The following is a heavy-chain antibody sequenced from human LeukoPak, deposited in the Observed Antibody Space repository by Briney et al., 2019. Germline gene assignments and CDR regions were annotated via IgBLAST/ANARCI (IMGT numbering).Heavy chain of an antibody. CDR2: IYSGGST. Sequence: GGSLRLSCAVSGFTISSNYMSWVRQAPGTGLGGVSVIYSGGSTYYPDSLKGRFTISRYNSKNTLYLPMNSLRAEDAAVYYCARATLYMWFGESSDAFDIWGTGTMVTAS. V-gene: IGHV3-66*01. D-gene: IGHD3-10*01. CDR3: ARATLYMWFGESSDAFDI. CDR1: GFTISSNY. J-gene: IGHJ3*02.